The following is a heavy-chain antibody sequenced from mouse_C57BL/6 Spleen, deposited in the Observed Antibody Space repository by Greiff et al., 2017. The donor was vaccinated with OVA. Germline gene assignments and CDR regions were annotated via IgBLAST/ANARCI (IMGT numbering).Heavy chain of an antibody. J-gene: IGHJ2*01. D-gene: IGHD1-1*01. CDR1: GFTFSSYG. Sequence: DVQLVESGGDLVKPGGSLKLSCAASGFTFSSYGMSWVRQTPDKRLEWVATISSGGSYTYYPDSVKGRFTISRDNAKNTLYLQMSSLKSEDTAMYYCARQTTVVATQFDYWGQGTTLTVSS. CDR2: ISSGGSYT. V-gene: IGHV5-6*01. CDR3: ARQTTVVATQFDY.